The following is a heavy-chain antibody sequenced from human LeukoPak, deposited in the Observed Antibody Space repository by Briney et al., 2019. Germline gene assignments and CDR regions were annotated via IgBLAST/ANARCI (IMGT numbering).Heavy chain of an antibody. D-gene: IGHD1-26*01. Sequence: GGSLRLSCAASGFTFSSYGMHWVRQAPGKGLEWVAVISYDGSNKYYADSVKGRFTISGDNSKNTLYLQMNSLRAEDTAVYYCAKDQVGAIFDYWGQGTLVTVSS. J-gene: IGHJ4*02. CDR2: ISYDGSNK. V-gene: IGHV3-30*18. CDR1: GFTFSSYG. CDR3: AKDQVGAIFDY.